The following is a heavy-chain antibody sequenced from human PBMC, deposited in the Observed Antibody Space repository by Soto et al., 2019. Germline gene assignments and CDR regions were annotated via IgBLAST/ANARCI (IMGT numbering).Heavy chain of an antibody. V-gene: IGHV3-23*01. Sequence: GGSLRLSCAASGFTFSSYAMSWVRQAPGKGLEWVSAISGSGGSTYYADSVKGRFTISRDNSKNTLYLQMNSLRAEDTAVFYCAQAWGRLWPPFDYWGQGTLVAVSS. J-gene: IGHJ4*02. CDR1: GFTFSSYA. CDR3: AQAWGRLWPPFDY. CDR2: ISGSGGST. D-gene: IGHD2-21*02.